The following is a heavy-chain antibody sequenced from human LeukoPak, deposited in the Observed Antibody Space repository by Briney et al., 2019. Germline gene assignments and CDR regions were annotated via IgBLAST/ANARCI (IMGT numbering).Heavy chain of an antibody. Sequence: ASVKVSCTASGYTFTGYNMHWVRQPPGHGLGWMGRINPNSGGKNYAQKFQARVTMTRHSSISTAYMELSSMRSEGTAVYYCVRGANYYAGSGYLNFDYWDQRTLVTVSS. V-gene: IGHV1-2*06. CDR1: GYTFTGYN. D-gene: IGHD3-22*01. CDR2: INPNSGGK. J-gene: IGHJ4*02. CDR3: VRGANYYAGSGYLNFDY.